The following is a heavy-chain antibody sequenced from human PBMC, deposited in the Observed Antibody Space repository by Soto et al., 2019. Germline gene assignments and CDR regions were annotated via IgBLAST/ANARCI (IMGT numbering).Heavy chain of an antibody. CDR3: ARVVTGTTLWWFDP. CDR2: INHSGST. J-gene: IGHJ5*02. Sequence: TSETLSLTCAVYGGSFSGHYWSWIRQPPGKGLEWIGEINHSGSTNYNPSLKSRVTISVDTSKNQFSLKLSSVTAADTAVYYCARVVTGTTLWWFDPWGQGTLVTVSS. D-gene: IGHD1-7*01. V-gene: IGHV4-34*01. CDR1: GGSFSGHY.